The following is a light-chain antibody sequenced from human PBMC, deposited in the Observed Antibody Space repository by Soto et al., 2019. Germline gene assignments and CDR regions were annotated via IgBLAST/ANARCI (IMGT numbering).Light chain of an antibody. J-gene: IGKJ4*01. CDR3: QQYHIYPLP. CDR2: DAS. CDR1: QSIITR. Sequence: DIPMTQSPSTLPASVGDRVTLTCRASQSIITRLPWFHQAPGKAPKILISDASSLKSGVPSRFSGSGSGTEFTLTLSSLQPDDFATYYCQQYHIYPLPFGGGTKVDI. V-gene: IGKV1-5*01.